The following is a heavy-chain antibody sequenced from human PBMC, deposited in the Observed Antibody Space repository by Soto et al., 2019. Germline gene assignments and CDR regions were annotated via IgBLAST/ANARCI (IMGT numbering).Heavy chain of an antibody. V-gene: IGHV1-8*01. CDR3: ARGRRANFAP. D-gene: IGHD6-25*01. CDR1: GYTFTNYD. Sequence: TVRVSCKTSGYTFTNYDIRWVRRVAGQGLEWMGWVNPNSGNTGYAQKFQDRVTMTRDRFISTAYMELRSLTYEDTAVYYCARGRRANFAPWGQGTLVTVSS. J-gene: IGHJ5*02. CDR2: VNPNSGNT.